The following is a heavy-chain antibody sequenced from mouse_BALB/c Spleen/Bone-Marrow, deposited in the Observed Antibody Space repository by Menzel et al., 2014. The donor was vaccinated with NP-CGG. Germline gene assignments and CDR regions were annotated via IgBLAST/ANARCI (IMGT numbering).Heavy chain of an antibody. CDR3: VRGGGDGYYNWYFHV. Sequence: QVQLKESGPGLVAPSQSLSITCTVSGFSLTSYGVHWVRQPPGKGLEWLGVIWAGGSTNYNSALMSRLSISKDNSKSQVFLKMNSLQTDDKAMYYCVRGGGDGYYNWYFHVWAAGTTVTVTS. CDR2: IWAGGST. D-gene: IGHD2-3*01. J-gene: IGHJ1*01. V-gene: IGHV2-9*02. CDR1: GFSLTSYG.